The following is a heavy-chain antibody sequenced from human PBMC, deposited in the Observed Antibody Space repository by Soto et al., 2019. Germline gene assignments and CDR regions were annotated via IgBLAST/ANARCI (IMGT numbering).Heavy chain of an antibody. D-gene: IGHD2-2*01. CDR1: GYTLTELS. Sequence: ASVKVSCKVSGYTLTELSMHWVRQAPGKGLEWMGGFDPEDGETIYAQKFQGRVTMTEETSTDTAYMELSSLRSEDTAVYYCATTDYCSSTSCPNYYYYYMDVWGKGTTVTVSS. J-gene: IGHJ6*03. V-gene: IGHV1-24*01. CDR2: FDPEDGET. CDR3: ATTDYCSSTSCPNYYYYYMDV.